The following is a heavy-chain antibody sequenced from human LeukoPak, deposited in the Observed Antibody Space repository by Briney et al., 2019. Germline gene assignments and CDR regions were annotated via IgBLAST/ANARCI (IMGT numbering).Heavy chain of an antibody. D-gene: IGHD2-2*01. CDR3: ATDSTLPICSSTSRSFGGNYYYYYGMDV. V-gene: IGHV1-24*01. J-gene: IGHJ6*02. Sequence: ASVKVSCKVSGYTLTELSMHWVRQAPGKGLEWMGGFDPEDGETIYAQKFQGRVTMTEDTSTDTAYMELSSLRSEDTAVYYCATDSTLPICSSTSRSFGGNYYYYYGMDVWGQGTTVTVSS. CDR1: GYTLTELS. CDR2: FDPEDGET.